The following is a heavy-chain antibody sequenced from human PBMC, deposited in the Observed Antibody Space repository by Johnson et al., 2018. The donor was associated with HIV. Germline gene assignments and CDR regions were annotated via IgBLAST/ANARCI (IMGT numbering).Heavy chain of an antibody. J-gene: IGHJ3*01. Sequence: QVQLVQSGGGVVQPGGSLRLSCAASGFTFSSFGMHWVRQAPGKGLEWVAFLQHDGTSKYYTDSVTGRFTISRDNSKNILYLQMNSLRPEDAAAYYCSKDSIMITFGGIFDLWGQGTMVTVSS. CDR2: LQHDGTSK. D-gene: IGHD3-16*01. CDR1: GFTFSSFG. V-gene: IGHV3-30*02. CDR3: SKDSIMITFGGIFDL.